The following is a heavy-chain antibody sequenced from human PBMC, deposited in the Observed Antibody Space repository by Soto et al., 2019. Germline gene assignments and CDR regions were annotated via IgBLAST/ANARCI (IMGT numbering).Heavy chain of an antibody. Sequence: VASVKVSCKASGYTFTGYYMHWVRQAPGQGLEWMGWINPNSGGTNYAQKFQGWVTMTRDTSISTAYMELSRLRSDDTAVYYCARGGDFWSGYYIPLDYWGQGTLVTVSS. J-gene: IGHJ4*02. V-gene: IGHV1-2*04. CDR3: ARGGDFWSGYYIPLDY. D-gene: IGHD3-3*01. CDR1: GYTFTGYY. CDR2: INPNSGGT.